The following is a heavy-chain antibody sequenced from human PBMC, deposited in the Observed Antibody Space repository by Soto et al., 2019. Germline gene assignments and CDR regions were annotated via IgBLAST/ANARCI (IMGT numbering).Heavy chain of an antibody. Sequence: SETLSLTCAVSGDSITGDNWWSWVRQSPGKGLEWIGEIHHSGATNYNPSLKSRVTISVDKSKNQFSLKVRSVTAADTAVYYCARETYGDYVGYFDPWGQGTPVTVSS. CDR1: GDSITGDNW. V-gene: IGHV4-4*02. D-gene: IGHD4-17*01. CDR2: IHHSGAT. CDR3: ARETYGDYVGYFDP. J-gene: IGHJ5*02.